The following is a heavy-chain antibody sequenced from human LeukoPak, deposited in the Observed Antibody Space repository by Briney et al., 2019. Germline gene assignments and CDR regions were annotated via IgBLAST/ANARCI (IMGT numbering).Heavy chain of an antibody. V-gene: IGHV3-21*01. Sequence: GGSLRLSCAASGFTFSSYSTNWVRQAPGKGLEWVSSISSSSSYIYYADSVKGQFTISRDNAKNSLYLQMNSLRAEDTAVYYCARPAKTCDILTPNDYWGQGTLVTVSS. CDR2: ISSSSSYI. J-gene: IGHJ4*02. CDR1: GFTFSSYS. CDR3: ARPAKTCDILTPNDY. D-gene: IGHD3-9*01.